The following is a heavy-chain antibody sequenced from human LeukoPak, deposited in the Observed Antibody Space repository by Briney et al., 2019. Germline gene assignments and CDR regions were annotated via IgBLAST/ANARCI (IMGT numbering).Heavy chain of an antibody. CDR1: GFTFSSYS. D-gene: IGHD2-2*02. CDR2: ISSSSSTI. CDR3: ARESGIVVVPAAIGIVAFDI. V-gene: IGHV3-48*01. J-gene: IGHJ3*02. Sequence: GGSLRLSCAASGFTFSSYSMNWVRQAPGKGLEWVSYISSSSSTIYYADSVKGRFTISRDNAKNSLYLQMNSLRAEDTAVYYCARESGIVVVPAAIGIVAFDIWGQGTMVTVSS.